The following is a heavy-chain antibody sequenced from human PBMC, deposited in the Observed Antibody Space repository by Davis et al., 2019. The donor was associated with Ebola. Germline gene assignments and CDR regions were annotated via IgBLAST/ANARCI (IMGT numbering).Heavy chain of an antibody. V-gene: IGHV3-7*01. D-gene: IGHD1-26*01. CDR3: AKDPNTVGADGY. J-gene: IGHJ4*02. CDR2: IKQDGSEK. Sequence: GESLKISCAASGFTFSSYWMSWVRQAPGKGLEWVANIKQDGSEKYYVDSVKGRFTISRDNAKNSVYLQMNSLRAEDTAVYYCAKDPNTVGADGYWGQGTLVTVSS. CDR1: GFTFSSYW.